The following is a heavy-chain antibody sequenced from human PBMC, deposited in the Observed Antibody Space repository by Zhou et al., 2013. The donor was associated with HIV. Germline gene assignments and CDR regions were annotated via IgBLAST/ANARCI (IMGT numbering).Heavy chain of an antibody. Sequence: QVQLVQSGAEVKKPGSSVKVSCKASGGTFSSYAISWVRQAPGQGLEWVGGITPIFGTAIYAHKFKGRISVSTDESARTVYMELSDLRSDDTAIYFCARGGGDRIDAAFDIWGQGTRVTV. CDR1: GGTFSSYA. CDR3: ARGGGDRIDAAFDI. J-gene: IGHJ3*02. D-gene: IGHD3-16*01. CDR2: ITPIFGTA. V-gene: IGHV1-69*05.